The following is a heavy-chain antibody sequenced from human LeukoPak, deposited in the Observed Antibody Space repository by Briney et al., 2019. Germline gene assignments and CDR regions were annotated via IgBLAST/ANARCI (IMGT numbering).Heavy chain of an antibody. CDR1: GGSISSGSHY. J-gene: IGHJ4*02. Sequence: PSQTLSLTCTVSGGSISSGSHYWSWIRQPAGKGLEWIGRIYTSGSTNYNPSLKSRVTISVDTSKNQFSLKLSSVTAADTAVYYCARSGGNSYYDFWSGYFSIDYWGQGTLVTVSS. D-gene: IGHD3-3*01. V-gene: IGHV4-61*02. CDR3: ARSGGNSYYDFWSGYFSIDY. CDR2: IYTSGST.